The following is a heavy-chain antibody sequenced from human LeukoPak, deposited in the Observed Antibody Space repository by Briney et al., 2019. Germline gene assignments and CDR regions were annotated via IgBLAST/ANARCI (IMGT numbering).Heavy chain of an antibody. D-gene: IGHD1-26*01. V-gene: IGHV4-30-4*08. J-gene: IGHJ4*02. Sequence: PSQTLSLTCTVSGGSISSGDYYWSWIRQPPGKGLEWIGYIYYSGSTYYNPSLKSRVTISVDTSKNQFSLKVSSVTAADTAVYYCARHKSGSYLDYWGQGTLVTVSS. CDR3: ARHKSGSYLDY. CDR2: IYYSGST. CDR1: GGSISSGDYY.